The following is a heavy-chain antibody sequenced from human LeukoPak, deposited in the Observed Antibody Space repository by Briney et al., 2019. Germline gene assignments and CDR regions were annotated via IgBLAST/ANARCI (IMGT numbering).Heavy chain of an antibody. J-gene: IGHJ4*02. CDR3: VGDQVDDTGYLR. CDR2: INGDGRTT. D-gene: IGHD5-12*01. CDR1: GFIFSTYT. Sequence: GGSLRLSCSASGFIFSTYTMYWVRQAPGKGLEYVSVINGDGRTTYYIDSVKGRFTISRDNSKNTLYLQMSSLRADDTAVYYCVGDQVDDTGYLRWGQGTRVTVSA. V-gene: IGHV3-64D*06.